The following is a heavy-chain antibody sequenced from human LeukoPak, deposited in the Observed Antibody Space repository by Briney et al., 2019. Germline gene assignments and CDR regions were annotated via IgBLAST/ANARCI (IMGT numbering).Heavy chain of an antibody. Sequence: GGSLRLSCAASGFTFSSYSMNWVRQAPGKGLEWVSSISSSSSYIYYADSVKGRFTISRDNAKNSLYLQMNSLRAEDTAVYYCARNSDSSGYYYYYYYYGMDVWGQGTTVTVSS. CDR1: GFTFSSYS. D-gene: IGHD3-22*01. CDR3: ARNSDSSGYYYYYYYYGMDV. J-gene: IGHJ6*02. CDR2: ISSSSSYI. V-gene: IGHV3-21*01.